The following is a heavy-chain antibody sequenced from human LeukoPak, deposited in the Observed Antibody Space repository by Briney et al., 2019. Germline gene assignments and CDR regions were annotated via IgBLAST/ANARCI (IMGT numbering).Heavy chain of an antibody. V-gene: IGHV3-30*18. CDR1: GFTFSSYG. D-gene: IGHD5-18*01. Sequence: GGSLRLSCAASGFTFSSYGMHWVRQAPGKGLEWVAVISYDGSNKYYADSVKGRFTISRDNSKNTLYLQMNSLRAEDTAVYYCAKGVDTAMVVMYYFDYWGQEPWSPSPQ. CDR3: AKGVDTAMVVMYYFDY. J-gene: IGHJ4*01. CDR2: ISYDGSNK.